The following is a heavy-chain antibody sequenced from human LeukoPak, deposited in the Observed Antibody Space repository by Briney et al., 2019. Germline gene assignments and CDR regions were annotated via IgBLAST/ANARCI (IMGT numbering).Heavy chain of an antibody. CDR3: ARGATAMAFDY. D-gene: IGHD5-18*01. CDR2: ISYDGSNE. J-gene: IGHJ4*02. Sequence: GRSLRLSCAASGFTFSSYAMHWVRQAPGKGWEWVAVISYDGSNEYYADSVKGRFTISRDNSKNTLYLQMNSLRAEDTAVYYCARGATAMAFDYWGQGTLVTVSS. CDR1: GFTFSSYA. V-gene: IGHV3-30*04.